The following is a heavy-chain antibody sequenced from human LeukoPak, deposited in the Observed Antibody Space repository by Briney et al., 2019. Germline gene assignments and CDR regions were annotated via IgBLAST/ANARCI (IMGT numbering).Heavy chain of an antibody. D-gene: IGHD5-24*01. J-gene: IGHJ5*02. V-gene: IGHV3-7*03. CDR3: ARGGGWWFDP. CDR2: IKQDRSEK. Sequence: PGGSLRLSCAASGFTFTNYWMSWVRQAPGKGLELVANIKQDRSEKYYVDSVKGRFTISRDNSNNILFLQMDSLRAEDTAVYYCARGGGWWFDPWGQGTLVTVSS. CDR1: GFTFTNYW.